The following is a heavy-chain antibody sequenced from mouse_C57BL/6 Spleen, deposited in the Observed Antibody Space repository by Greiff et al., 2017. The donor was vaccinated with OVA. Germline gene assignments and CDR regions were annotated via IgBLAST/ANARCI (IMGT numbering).Heavy chain of an antibody. V-gene: IGHV1-15*01. CDR3: TRAGYYGNCDNAMDY. CDR1: GYTFTDYE. D-gene: IGHD2-1*01. CDR2: IDPETGGT. Sequence: QVQLQQSGAELVRPGASVTLSCKASGYTFTDYEMHWVKQTPVHGLEWIGAIDPETGGTAYNQKFKGKAILTADKSSSTAYMELRSVSSEDSAVYYWTRAGYYGNCDNAMDYWGQGTSVTVSS. J-gene: IGHJ4*01.